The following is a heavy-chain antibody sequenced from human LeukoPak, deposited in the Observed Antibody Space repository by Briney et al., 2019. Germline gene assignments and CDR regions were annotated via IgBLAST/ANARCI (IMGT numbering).Heavy chain of an antibody. D-gene: IGHD3-10*01. CDR2: INSDGSST. J-gene: IGHJ6*02. CDR3: ARDWPLLWFGELWARDYYYGMDV. Sequence: GGSLRLSCAASGFTVSSNYMSWVRQAPGKGLVWVSRINSDGSSTSYADSVKGRFTISRDNAKNTLYLQMNSLRAEDTAVYYCARDWPLLWFGELWARDYYYGMDVWGQGTTVTVSS. CDR1: GFTVSSNY. V-gene: IGHV3-74*01.